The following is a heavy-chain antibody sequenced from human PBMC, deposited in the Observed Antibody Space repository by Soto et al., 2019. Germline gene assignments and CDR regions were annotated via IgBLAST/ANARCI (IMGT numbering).Heavy chain of an antibody. Sequence: QVQLVESGGGVVQPWRSLRLSCAASGFTFSSYGMHWVRQAPGKGLEWVAVISYDGSNKYYADSVKGRFTISRDNSKNTLYLRMNSLRAEDTAVYYCAKSGYSDAFDIWGQGTMVTVSS. D-gene: IGHD5-18*01. V-gene: IGHV3-30*18. CDR2: ISYDGSNK. CDR1: GFTFSSYG. J-gene: IGHJ3*02. CDR3: AKSGYSDAFDI.